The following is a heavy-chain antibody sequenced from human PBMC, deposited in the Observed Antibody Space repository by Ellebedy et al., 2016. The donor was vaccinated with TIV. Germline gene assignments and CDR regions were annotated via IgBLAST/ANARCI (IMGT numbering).Heavy chain of an antibody. CDR3: ARDRIVATSPPGY. Sequence: GESLKISCAASGFTFSSYWMSWVRQAPGKGLEWVANIKQDGSEKYYVDSVKGRFTISRDNAKNSLYLQMNSLRAEDTAVYYCARDRIVATSPPGYWGQGTLVTVSS. CDR2: IKQDGSEK. V-gene: IGHV3-7*01. CDR1: GFTFSSYW. D-gene: IGHD5-12*01. J-gene: IGHJ4*02.